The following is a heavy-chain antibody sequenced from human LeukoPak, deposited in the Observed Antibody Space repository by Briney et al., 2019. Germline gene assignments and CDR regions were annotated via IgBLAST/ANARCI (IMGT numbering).Heavy chain of an antibody. J-gene: IGHJ4*02. CDR3: VSAIRGSPIDY. CDR1: GFSFSNYW. CDR2: IKTDGSET. V-gene: IGHV3-7*01. Sequence: PGGSLRLSCAASGFSFSNYWMGWVRQAPGKGPACVANIKTDGSETYYVDSVKGRFTISRDNAKNSLFLQMNSLRAEDTAIYYCVSAIRGSPIDYWGQGTLVSVPS. D-gene: IGHD3-10*01.